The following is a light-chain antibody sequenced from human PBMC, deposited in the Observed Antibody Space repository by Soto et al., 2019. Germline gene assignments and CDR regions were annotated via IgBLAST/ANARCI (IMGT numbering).Light chain of an antibody. CDR3: QQYDHPPYT. CDR2: DAS. J-gene: IGKJ2*01. V-gene: IGKV1-33*01. CDR1: QGISSW. Sequence: DIQMTQSPSSVSASVGDRVTITCRASQGISSWLAWYQQKPGKAPKLLIYDASNLETGVPSRFSGSGSGTDFSLTINSLQPEDIATYYCQQYDHPPYTFGQGTKLEI.